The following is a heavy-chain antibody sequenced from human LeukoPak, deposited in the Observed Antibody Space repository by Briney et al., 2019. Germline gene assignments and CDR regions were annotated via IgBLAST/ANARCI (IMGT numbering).Heavy chain of an antibody. CDR1: GYSFTSYW. J-gene: IGHJ4*02. CDR2: IDPRDSYT. V-gene: IGHV5-10-1*01. D-gene: IGHD3-22*01. Sequence: GESLKISCKGSGYSFTSYWISWVRQMPAIGLEWMGRIDPRDSYTKYSPSFQGHVSISADKSISTAYLQWSSLKASDTATYYCARLESSGYYVYWGQGTLVTVSS. CDR3: ARLESSGYYVY.